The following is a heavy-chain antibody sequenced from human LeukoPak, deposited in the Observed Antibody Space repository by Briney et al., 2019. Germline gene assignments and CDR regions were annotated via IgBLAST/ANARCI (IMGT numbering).Heavy chain of an antibody. J-gene: IGHJ4*02. CDR2: IKQDGSDK. Sequence: ETLSLTCAVYGGSFSGYYWSWIRKPPGKGLEWVANIKQDGSDKYYMDSVKGRFTIPRDNAKNSLYLQMNSLRAEDTAVYYCAKDSGWFRFDYWGQGTLVTVSS. V-gene: IGHV3-7*03. D-gene: IGHD6-13*01. CDR1: GGSFSGYY. CDR3: AKDSGWFRFDY.